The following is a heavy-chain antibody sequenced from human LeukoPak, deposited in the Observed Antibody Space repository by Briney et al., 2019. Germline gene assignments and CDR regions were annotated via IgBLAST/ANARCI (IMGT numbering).Heavy chain of an antibody. D-gene: IGHD3-10*01. J-gene: IGHJ4*02. CDR1: GLNFSIFA. CDR3: ATRGSVARFDF. CDR2: ISGSGGNT. V-gene: IGHV3-23*01. Sequence: GGSLRLSCAASGLNFSIFAMSWVRQAPGKGLEWVSSISGSGGNTYYPDSVKGRFTISRDNSQNTLYLHMNSLGADDTAVYYCATRGSVARFDFWGRGTLVTVSS.